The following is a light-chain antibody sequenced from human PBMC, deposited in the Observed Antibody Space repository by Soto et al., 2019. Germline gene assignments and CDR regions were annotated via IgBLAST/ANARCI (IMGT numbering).Light chain of an antibody. CDR1: QSLVHSDGNTH. Sequence: DIVMTQTPLSSPVTLGQPASISCRSSQSLVHSDGNTHLSWLQQRPGQTARLLIYQISNRFSVVAARFSGSGGGTDFSLRISRVEDEDVGVYYCMQATHVPMAFGQGTKLEIK. CDR3: MQATHVPMA. V-gene: IGKV2-24*01. CDR2: QIS. J-gene: IGKJ2*01.